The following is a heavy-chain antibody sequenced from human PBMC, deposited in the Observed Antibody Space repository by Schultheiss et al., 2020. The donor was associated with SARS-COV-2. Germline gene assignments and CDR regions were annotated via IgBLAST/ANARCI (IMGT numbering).Heavy chain of an antibody. Sequence: SETLSLTCTVSGGSISSRGYYWAWIRQPPGKGLEWIGFVYHSGSTNYNPSLKSRVTISIDTSKNYFSLNLSSVTAADTAVYYCARGREDDWYFDLWGPGTLVTVSS. CDR3: ARGREDDWYFDL. CDR2: VYHSGST. V-gene: IGHV4-61*03. D-gene: IGHD1-26*01. CDR1: GGSISSRGYY. J-gene: IGHJ2*01.